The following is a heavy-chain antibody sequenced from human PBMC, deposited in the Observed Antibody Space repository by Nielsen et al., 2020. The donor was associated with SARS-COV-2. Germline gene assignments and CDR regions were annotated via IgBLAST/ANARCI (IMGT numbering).Heavy chain of an antibody. CDR1: GFTFSTSW. Sequence: GESLKISCAASGFTFSTSWMTWVRQAPGKGLEWVAAIKADGSKIFYVDSVKGRLTLSRDNAKNLVYLQMNSLRPDDTAVYYCGRDPGYNYVDYWGHGTLVTVSS. CDR3: GRDPGYNYVDY. J-gene: IGHJ4*01. V-gene: IGHV3-7*03. CDR2: IKADGSKI. D-gene: IGHD5-18*01.